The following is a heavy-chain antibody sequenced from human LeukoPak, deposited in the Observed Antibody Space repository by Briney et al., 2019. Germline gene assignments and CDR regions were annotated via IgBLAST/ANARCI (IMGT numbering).Heavy chain of an antibody. V-gene: IGHV1-2*02. Sequence: ASVKVSCKASGYTFTSYGISWVRQAPGHGLEWMGWINPNSGGTNYAQKFQGRVTMTRDTSISTAYMELSRLRSDDTAVYYCARGPLAAAGTRNYYYYYMDVWGKGTTVTVSS. CDR2: INPNSGGT. CDR3: ARGPLAAAGTRNYYYYYMDV. D-gene: IGHD6-13*01. J-gene: IGHJ6*03. CDR1: GYTFTSYG.